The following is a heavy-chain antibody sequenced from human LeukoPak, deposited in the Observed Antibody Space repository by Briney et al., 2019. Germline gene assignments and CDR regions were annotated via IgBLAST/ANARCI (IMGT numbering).Heavy chain of an antibody. CDR3: AKDHQPGYSYGLVSVY. J-gene: IGHJ4*02. D-gene: IGHD5-18*01. Sequence: GGSLRLSCAASGFTFSSYWMSWVRQAPGKGLEWVANIKQDGSEKYYVDSVKGRFTISRDNAKNSLYLQMNSLRAEDTAVYYCAKDHQPGYSYGLVSVYWGQGTLVTVSS. V-gene: IGHV3-7*03. CDR2: IKQDGSEK. CDR1: GFTFSSYW.